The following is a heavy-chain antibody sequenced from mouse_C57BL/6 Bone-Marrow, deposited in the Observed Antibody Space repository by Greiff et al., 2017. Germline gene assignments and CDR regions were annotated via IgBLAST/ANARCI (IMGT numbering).Heavy chain of an antibody. V-gene: IGHV5-4*01. D-gene: IGHD1-1*02. CDR3: AREDYAYFDY. J-gene: IGHJ2*01. CDR2: ISDGGSYT. Sequence: DVHLVESGGGLVKPGGSLKLSCAASGFTFSSYAMSWVRQTPEKRLEWVATISDGGSYTYYPDNVKGRFTISRDNAKNNLYLQMSHLKSEDTAMYYCAREDYAYFDYWGQGTTLTVSS. CDR1: GFTFSSYA.